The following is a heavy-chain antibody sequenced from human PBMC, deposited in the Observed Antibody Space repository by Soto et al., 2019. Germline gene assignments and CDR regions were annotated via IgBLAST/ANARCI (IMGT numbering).Heavy chain of an antibody. J-gene: IGHJ4*02. CDR1: GYTFTNYA. CDR2: ISAYNVNT. V-gene: IGHV1-18*01. Sequence: QVQLVQSGAEVKKPGASVKVSCKAPGYTFTNYATSWVRQAPGQGLEWMGGISAYNVNTNYAQKVQGRVTMTTDTSTSSASMEVRGLRSDDTAVYYCARAWFGDFVYYFDYWGQGTLVTVSS. D-gene: IGHD3-10*01. CDR3: ARAWFGDFVYYFDY.